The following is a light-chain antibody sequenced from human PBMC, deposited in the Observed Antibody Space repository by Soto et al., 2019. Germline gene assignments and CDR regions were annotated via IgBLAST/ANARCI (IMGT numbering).Light chain of an antibody. CDR1: QSVSSNH. V-gene: IGKV3-20*01. J-gene: IGKJ1*01. CDR2: AAS. Sequence: EIVLTQSPGSLSLSPGERATLSCRASQSVSSNHSAWYQQKAGQAPRLLIYAASRRATGIPDRFSGSGSGTDFTLTINRLAPEDFAVYYCQQYGTSLLTFGQGTKVDIK. CDR3: QQYGTSLLT.